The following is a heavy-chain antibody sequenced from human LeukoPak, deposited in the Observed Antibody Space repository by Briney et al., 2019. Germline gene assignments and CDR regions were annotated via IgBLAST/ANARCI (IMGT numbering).Heavy chain of an antibody. D-gene: IGHD2-2*01. J-gene: IGHJ3*02. V-gene: IGHV4-34*01. CDR2: INHSGST. Sequence: PSETLSLTCAVYGVSFSGYYWSWIRQPPGKGLEWIGEINHSGSTNYNPSLKSRVTISVDTSKNQFSLKLSSVTAADTAVYYCASTKPQTDAFDIWGQGTMVTVSS. CDR1: GVSFSGYY. CDR3: ASTKPQTDAFDI.